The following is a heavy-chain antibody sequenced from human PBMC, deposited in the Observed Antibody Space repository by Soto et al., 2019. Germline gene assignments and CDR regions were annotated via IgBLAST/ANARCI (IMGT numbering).Heavy chain of an antibody. CDR3: AREDIRYYGMDV. CDR1: GYTFTGYY. J-gene: IGHJ6*02. D-gene: IGHD2-15*01. Sequence: GASVKVSCKASGYTFTGYYMYWVRQAPGQGLEWMGWINPNSGGTNYAQKFQGWVTMTRDTSISTAYMELSRLRSDDTAVYYCAREDIRYYGMDVWGQGTTVTVSS. V-gene: IGHV1-2*04. CDR2: INPNSGGT.